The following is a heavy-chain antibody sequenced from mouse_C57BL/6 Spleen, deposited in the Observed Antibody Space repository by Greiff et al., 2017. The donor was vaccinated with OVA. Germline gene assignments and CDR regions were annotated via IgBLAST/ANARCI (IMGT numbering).Heavy chain of an antibody. CDR1: GYAFSSSW. J-gene: IGHJ2*01. CDR2: IYPGDGDT. CDR3: ARGGSSYVDY. D-gene: IGHD1-1*01. V-gene: IGHV1-82*01. Sequence: QVQLKQSGPELVKPGASVKISCTASGYAFSSSWMNWVKQRPGKGLEWIGRIYPGDGDTNYNGKFKGKATLTADKSSSTAYMQLSSLTSEDSAVYFCARGGSSYVDYWGQGTTLTVSS.